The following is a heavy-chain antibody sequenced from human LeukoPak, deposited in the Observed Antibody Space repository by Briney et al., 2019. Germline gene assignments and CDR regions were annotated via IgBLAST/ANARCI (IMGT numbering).Heavy chain of an antibody. V-gene: IGHV1-2*06. Sequence: ASVKVSCKASGYTFTGYYMHWVRQAPGQGLEWMGRINPNSGGTNYAQKFQGRVTMTRDTSISTAYMELSRLRSDDTAVYYCARDGRYYGSGSYVSDVDYWGQGTLATVSS. J-gene: IGHJ4*02. CDR2: INPNSGGT. CDR3: ARDGRYYGSGSYVSDVDY. CDR1: GYTFTGYY. D-gene: IGHD3-10*01.